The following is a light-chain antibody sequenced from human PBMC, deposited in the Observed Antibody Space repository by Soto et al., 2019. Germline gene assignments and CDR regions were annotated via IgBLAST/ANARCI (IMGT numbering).Light chain of an antibody. CDR2: SNN. J-gene: IGLJ1*01. V-gene: IGLV1-44*01. Sequence: QSVLTQPPSASAAPGQSVTISCSGSTSNIGSRTVNWYQQVPGTAPRLLVYSNNQRPSGVPDRFSGSKSGTSASLAISGLQSEDEADYYCAAWDDSLNAYVFGSGTKVTVL. CDR1: TSNIGSRT. CDR3: AAWDDSLNAYV.